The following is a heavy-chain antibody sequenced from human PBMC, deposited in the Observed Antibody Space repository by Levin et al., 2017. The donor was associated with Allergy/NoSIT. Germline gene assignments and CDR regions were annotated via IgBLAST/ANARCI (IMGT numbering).Heavy chain of an antibody. V-gene: IGHV2-5*02. D-gene: IGHD3-22*01. CDR2: IYWDDDK. Sequence: SGPTLVKPTQTLMLTCTFSDFSLNTRGVGVGWVRRPPGKALEWLAVIYWDDDKDYSPSLKSRLTLTKDTSRKQVFLTMTNMDPVDTDTYYCVHTTLKVTDSKDELYFDYWGQGTLVTVSS. J-gene: IGHJ4*02. CDR1: DFSLNTRGVG. CDR3: VHTTLKVTDSKDELYFDY.